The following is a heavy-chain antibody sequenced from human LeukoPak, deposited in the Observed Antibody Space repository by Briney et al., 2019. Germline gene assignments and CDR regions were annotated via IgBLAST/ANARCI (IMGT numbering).Heavy chain of an antibody. V-gene: IGHV5-10-1*01. J-gene: IGHJ5*02. Sequence: GESLKISCKGSGYSFTSYWISWVRQMPGKGLEWMGRIDPSDSYTNYSPSFQGHVTILADKSISTAYLQWSSLKASDTAMYYCARHEVAGDNWFDPWGQGTLVTVSS. CDR2: IDPSDSYT. CDR3: ARHEVAGDNWFDP. D-gene: IGHD6-19*01. CDR1: GYSFTSYW.